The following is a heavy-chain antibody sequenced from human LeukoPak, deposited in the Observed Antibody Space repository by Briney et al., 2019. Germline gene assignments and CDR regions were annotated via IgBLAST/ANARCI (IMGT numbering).Heavy chain of an antibody. Sequence: GGSLRLSCAASGFTFSSYGMHWVRQAPGKGLEWVAVIWYDGSNKYYADSVKGRFTISRDNSKNTLYLQMNSLRAEDTAVYYCARDRGRWVAPRFDYWGQGTLVTVSS. J-gene: IGHJ4*02. CDR2: IWYDGSNK. CDR3: ARDRGRWVAPRFDY. CDR1: GFTFSSYG. V-gene: IGHV3-33*01. D-gene: IGHD3-10*01.